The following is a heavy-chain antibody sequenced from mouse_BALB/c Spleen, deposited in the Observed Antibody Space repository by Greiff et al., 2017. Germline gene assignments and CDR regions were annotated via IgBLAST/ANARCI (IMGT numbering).Heavy chain of an antibody. J-gene: IGHJ2*01. CDR3: ARSRGYDCFDY. CDR2: ISSGSSTI. CDR1: GFTFSSFG. V-gene: IGHV5-17*02. Sequence: EVMLVESGGGLVQPGGSRKLSCAASGFTFSSFGMHWVRQAPEKGLEWVAYISSGSSTIYYADTVKGRFTISRDNPKNTLFLQITSLRSEDTAMYYCARSRGYDCFDYWGQGTTLTVSS. D-gene: IGHD2-2*01.